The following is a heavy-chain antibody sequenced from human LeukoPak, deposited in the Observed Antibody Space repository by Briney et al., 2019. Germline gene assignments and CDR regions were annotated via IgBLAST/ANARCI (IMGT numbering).Heavy chain of an antibody. CDR1: GGTFSSYA. V-gene: IGHV1-69*05. J-gene: IGHJ6*03. CDR2: IIPIFGTA. D-gene: IGHD3-9*01. Sequence: SVKVSCKASGGTFSSYAISWVRQAPGQGLEWMGGIIPIFGTANYAQKFQGRVTITTDESTSIAYMELSSLRSEDTAVYYCARAEAGYDILTGYPPYYYYYMDVWGKGTTVTVS. CDR3: ARAEAGYDILTGYPPYYYYYMDV.